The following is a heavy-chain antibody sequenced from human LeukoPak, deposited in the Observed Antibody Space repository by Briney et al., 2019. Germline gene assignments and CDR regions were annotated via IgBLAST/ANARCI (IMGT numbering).Heavy chain of an antibody. Sequence: SETLSLTCAVYGGSFSGYYWSWIRQPPGKGLEWIGEINHSGSTNYNPSLKSRVTISVDTSKNQFSLKLSSVTAADTAVYYCARKLVLRYSRGYFDYWGEGTLVTVSS. CDR2: INHSGST. J-gene: IGHJ4*02. V-gene: IGHV4-34*01. D-gene: IGHD3-9*01. CDR1: GGSFSGYY. CDR3: ARKLVLRYSRGYFDY.